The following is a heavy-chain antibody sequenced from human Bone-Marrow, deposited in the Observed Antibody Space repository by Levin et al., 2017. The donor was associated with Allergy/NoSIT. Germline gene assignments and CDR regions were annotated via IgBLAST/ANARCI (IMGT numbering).Heavy chain of an antibody. Sequence: KSSETLSLTCTVSGASISSGGYYWSGIRQHPGKGLEWIGYIYHSWSSDFSPSLKSRLTIEIDTSKNQFSLQLTSVTAADTGVYYCARVNVYRPYFYYGLDVWGRGTTVTVSS. V-gene: IGHV4-31*03. D-gene: IGHD5/OR15-5a*01. CDR1: GASISSGGYY. CDR2: IYHSWSS. CDR3: ARVNVYRPYFYYGLDV. J-gene: IGHJ6*02.